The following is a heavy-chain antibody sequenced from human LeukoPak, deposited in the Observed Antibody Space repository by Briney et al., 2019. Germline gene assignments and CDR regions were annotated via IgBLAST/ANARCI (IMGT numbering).Heavy chain of an antibody. CDR2: IVPIFGTP. Sequence: SVKVSCKTSGGTLNSYAISWVRQAPGQGLEWMGGIVPIFGTPSYAQKFQGRVTISADTSTGTAYMELSSLRSEDTAIYFCARGGHTAMVLYYYYMDVWGNGATVTVSS. J-gene: IGHJ6*03. D-gene: IGHD5-18*01. V-gene: IGHV1-69*06. CDR3: ARGGHTAMVLYYYYMDV. CDR1: GGTLNSYA.